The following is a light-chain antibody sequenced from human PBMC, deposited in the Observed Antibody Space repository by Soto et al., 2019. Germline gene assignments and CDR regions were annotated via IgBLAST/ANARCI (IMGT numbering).Light chain of an antibody. J-gene: IGLJ2*01. V-gene: IGLV2-23*01. CDR1: SSGVENYNL. Sequence: QSALTQPASVSGSPGQSITRSCTRTSSGVENYNLVSWYQHRPGKAPKLMIYEGSQRPSGVSDRFSGSKSGNTASLTISGLRAEDEADYYCSSYAGAVVLGGGTNVTLL. CDR2: EGS. CDR3: SSYAGAVV.